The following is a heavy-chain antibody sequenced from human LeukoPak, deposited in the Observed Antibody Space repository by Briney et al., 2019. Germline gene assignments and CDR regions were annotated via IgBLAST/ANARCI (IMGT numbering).Heavy chain of an antibody. D-gene: IGHD3-22*01. CDR3: ARDSAYYSDSSGFY. J-gene: IGHJ4*02. Sequence: PGRSLRLSCAASGFTFSSYAMHWVRQAPGKGLEWVAVISYDGSNKYYADSVKGRFTISRDNSKNTLYLQMNSLRAEDTAVYYCARDSAYYSDSSGFYWGQGTLVTVSS. V-gene: IGHV3-30*04. CDR2: ISYDGSNK. CDR1: GFTFSSYA.